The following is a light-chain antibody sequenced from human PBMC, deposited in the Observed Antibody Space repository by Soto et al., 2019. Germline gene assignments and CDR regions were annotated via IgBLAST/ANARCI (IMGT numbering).Light chain of an antibody. Sequence: DIQMTQSPSSLSASVGDRVTITCRASQSISVYVNWYQQKPGKSPNLLIYAASGLQSGVPSRFSGRGSETDFNFTINSLQPEDFATYYCQHSYSIPITFGQGTRLEI. J-gene: IGKJ5*01. CDR2: AAS. V-gene: IGKV1-39*01. CDR3: QHSYSIPIT. CDR1: QSISVY.